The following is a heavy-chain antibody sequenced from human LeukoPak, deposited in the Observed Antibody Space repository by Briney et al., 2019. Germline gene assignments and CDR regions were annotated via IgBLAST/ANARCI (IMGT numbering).Heavy chain of an antibody. CDR1: GFTFEKYV. CDR3: AKDLGWELPAEAY. D-gene: IGHD1-26*01. V-gene: IGHV3-23*01. J-gene: IGHJ4*02. CDR2: IYGSGVSI. Sequence: GGSLRLSCVASGFTFEKYVMNWVRQAPGKGLEWLPTIYGSGVSISYADSVKGRFTISRDNSNNTLYLQMNSLRAEDTAMYFCAKDLGWELPAEAYWGQGVLVTVSS.